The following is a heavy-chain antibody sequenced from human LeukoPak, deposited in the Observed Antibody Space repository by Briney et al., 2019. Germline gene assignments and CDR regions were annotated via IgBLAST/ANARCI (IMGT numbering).Heavy chain of an antibody. Sequence: NASETLSLTCAVYGGSFSGYYWSWIRQPPGKGLEWIGEINHSGGTNYNPSLKSRVTISVNTSKNQFSLKLSSVTAADTAVYYCARVGGRLYYYGSGSNPGWFDPWGQGTLVTVSS. J-gene: IGHJ5*02. CDR1: GGSFSGYY. V-gene: IGHV4-34*01. D-gene: IGHD3-10*01. CDR2: INHSGGT. CDR3: ARVGGRLYYYGSGSNPGWFDP.